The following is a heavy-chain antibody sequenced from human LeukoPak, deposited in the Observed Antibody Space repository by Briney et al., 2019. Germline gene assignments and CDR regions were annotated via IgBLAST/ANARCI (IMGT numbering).Heavy chain of an antibody. CDR2: ISSNGGST. Sequence: GGSLRLSCAASGFTFSSYAMHWVRQAPGKGLEYVSAISSNGGSTYYANSVKGRFTISRDNSKNTLYLQMGSLRAEDMAVYYCARLSSDSSGYYYVWFDPWGQGTLVTVSS. J-gene: IGHJ5*02. CDR1: GFTFSSYA. V-gene: IGHV3-64*01. D-gene: IGHD3-22*01. CDR3: ARLSSDSSGYYYVWFDP.